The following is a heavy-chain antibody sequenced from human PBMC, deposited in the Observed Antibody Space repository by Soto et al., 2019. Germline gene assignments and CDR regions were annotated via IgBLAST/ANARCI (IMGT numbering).Heavy chain of an antibody. CDR2: IYPGDSDT. D-gene: IGHD2-15*01. J-gene: IGHJ4*02. CDR1: GYSFTSYW. V-gene: IGHV5-51*01. CDR3: ARPPLRFCSGGSCDIDY. Sequence: GESLKISCKGSGYSFTSYWIGWVRQMPGKGLEWMGIIYPGDSDTRYSPSFQGQVTISADKSISTAYLQWSSLKASDTAMYYCARPPLRFCSGGSCDIDYCGQGTLVTVSP.